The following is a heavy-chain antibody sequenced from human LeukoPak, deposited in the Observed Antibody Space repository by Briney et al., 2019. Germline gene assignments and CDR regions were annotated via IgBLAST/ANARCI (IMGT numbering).Heavy chain of an antibody. V-gene: IGHV1-2*02. D-gene: IGHD3-10*01. CDR2: INPNSGGT. CDR3: ARDAVIRGSGSSNWFDP. CDR1: GYTFTGYY. J-gene: IGHJ5*02. Sequence: ASVKVSCKASGYTFTGYYMHWVRQAPGLGLEWMGWINPNSGGTNYAQEFQGRVTMTRDTSFSTAYMELSGLRSDDTAVYYCARDAVIRGSGSSNWFDPWGQGTLVTVSS.